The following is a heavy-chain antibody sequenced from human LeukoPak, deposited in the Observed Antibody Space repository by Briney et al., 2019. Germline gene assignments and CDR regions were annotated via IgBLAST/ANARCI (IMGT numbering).Heavy chain of an antibody. CDR1: GFTFGSYC. CDR3: GRVKSHYYYYMDV. J-gene: IGHJ6*03. V-gene: IGHV3-30*02. CDR2: KQNDGSTT. Sequence: GGSLRLSCAASGFTFGSYCMHWVRQAPGKGLEWVSFKQNDGSTTFYAESVKGRFTISRDNSKNTLFLQMNSLRTDDTAVYYCGRVKSHYYYYMDVWGKGTTVTVSS.